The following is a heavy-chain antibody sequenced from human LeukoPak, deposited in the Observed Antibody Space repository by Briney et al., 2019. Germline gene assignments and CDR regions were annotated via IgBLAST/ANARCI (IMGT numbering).Heavy chain of an antibody. Sequence: HPGGSLRLSCAASGFTFSSYGMHWVRQAPGKGLEWVAVIWYDGSNKYYADSVKGRFTISRDNSKNTLYLQMNSLRAEDTAVYYCARDLVSNYEDSGYYYYGMDVWGQGTTVTVSS. CDR2: IWYDGSNK. D-gene: IGHD4-11*01. V-gene: IGHV3-33*01. CDR1: GFTFSSYG. J-gene: IGHJ6*02. CDR3: ARDLVSNYEDSGYYYYGMDV.